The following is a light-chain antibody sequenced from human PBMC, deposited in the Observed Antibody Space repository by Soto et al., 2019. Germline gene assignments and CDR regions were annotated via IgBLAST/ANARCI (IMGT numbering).Light chain of an antibody. V-gene: IGLV2-14*01. CDR3: SSDASGSSYV. CDR2: EVS. Sequence: QSALAQPASVSGSPGQSITISCTGTSRDVGDYNSVSWYQQHPGKAPKLLIFEVSDRPSGVSNRFSGSKSGNTASLTISGLQDDDEADYCCSSDASGSSYVFGTGTKLTVL. J-gene: IGLJ1*01. CDR1: SRDVGDYNS.